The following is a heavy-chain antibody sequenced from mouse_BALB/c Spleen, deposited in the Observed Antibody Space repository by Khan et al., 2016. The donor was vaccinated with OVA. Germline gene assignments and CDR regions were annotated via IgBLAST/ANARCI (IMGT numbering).Heavy chain of an antibody. V-gene: IGHV5-6-5*01. CDR2: ISTGGST. CDR1: GFTFSNYA. CDR3: ARDYCFVY. Sequence: EVQLVESGGGLVTPGRSLKVSCEASGFTFSNYAMSWVRQTPEKRLEWVASISTGGSTSYPDSVKGGFTISRDNARNMRYLQMSSRRAEDTAMYYCARDYCFVYWGQGTLVTVSA. J-gene: IGHJ3*01.